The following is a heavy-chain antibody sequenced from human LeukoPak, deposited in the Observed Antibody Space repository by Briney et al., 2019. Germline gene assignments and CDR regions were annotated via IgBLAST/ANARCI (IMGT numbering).Heavy chain of an antibody. J-gene: IGHJ4*02. V-gene: IGHV1-3*01. CDR1: GFTFTTYT. CDR3: ASYDPYSYGSGSYEAAFDY. CDR2: INAANGTT. Sequence: ASVKVSCKTSGFTFTTYTMHWVRQAPGQRLEWMGWINAANGTTQYSQKFQGRVTITRDTSASTAYMELSSLRSEDTAVYYCASYDPYSYGSGSYEAAFDYWGQGTLVTVSS. D-gene: IGHD3-10*01.